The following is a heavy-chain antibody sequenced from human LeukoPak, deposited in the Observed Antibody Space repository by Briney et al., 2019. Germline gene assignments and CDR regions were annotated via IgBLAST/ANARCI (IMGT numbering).Heavy chain of an antibody. V-gene: IGHV3-30*02. CDR2: IRYDGSNK. CDR1: GFTFSSYG. D-gene: IGHD6-19*01. CDR3: AKDYVVLRILRDIAVDY. J-gene: IGHJ4*02. Sequence: PGGSLRLSCAASGFTFSSYGMHWVRQAPGKGLEWVAFIRYDGSNKYYADSVKGRFTISRDNSKNTLYLQMNSLRAEDTAVYYCAKDYVVLRILRDIAVDYWGQGTPVTVSA.